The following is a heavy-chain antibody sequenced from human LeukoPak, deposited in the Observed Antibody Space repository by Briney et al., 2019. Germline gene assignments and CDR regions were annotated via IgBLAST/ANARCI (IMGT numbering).Heavy chain of an antibody. CDR2: ISSSGSII. CDR1: GFTFSSYE. Sequence: PGGSLRLSCAASGFTFSSYEMNWVRQAPEKGLEWVSYISSSGSIIHYADSAKGRFTISRDNAKNSLYLQMNSLRAEDTALYYCARPPTIKVVGDAFDIWGQGTMVTVSS. J-gene: IGHJ3*02. CDR3: ARPPTIKVVGDAFDI. V-gene: IGHV3-48*03. D-gene: IGHD3-22*01.